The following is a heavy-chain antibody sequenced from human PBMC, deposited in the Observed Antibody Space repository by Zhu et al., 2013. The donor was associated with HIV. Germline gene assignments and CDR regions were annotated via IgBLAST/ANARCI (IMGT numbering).Heavy chain of an antibody. V-gene: IGHV1-2*02. CDR2: MNPNSGDT. CDR1: GYTFTGYH. J-gene: IGHJ4*02. CDR3: ARGNSSWYAAGDH. D-gene: IGHD6-13*01. Sequence: QVQLVQSGVEVKKPGASVKVSCKASGYTFTGYHIHWVRQAPGPGLEWMGWMNPNSGDTSYAQKFQGRVNMTRDKSINTAYMDLSSLRSDDTAVYYCARGNSSWYAAGDHWGQGTLVIVSS.